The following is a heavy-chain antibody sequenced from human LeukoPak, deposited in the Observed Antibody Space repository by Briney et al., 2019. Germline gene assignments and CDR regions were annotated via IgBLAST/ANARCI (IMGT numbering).Heavy chain of an antibody. CDR3: ARSPDGFDY. J-gene: IGHJ4*02. CDR2: IKQDGSEK. D-gene: IGHD2-8*01. CDR1: GFTFSSHW. Sequence: GGSLRLSCAASGFTFSSHWMSWVRQAPGKGLEWVADIKQDGSEKYYVDSVKGRFTISRDNAKNSLYLQMNSLRAEDTAVYYCARSPDGFDYWGQGTLVTVSS. V-gene: IGHV3-7*01.